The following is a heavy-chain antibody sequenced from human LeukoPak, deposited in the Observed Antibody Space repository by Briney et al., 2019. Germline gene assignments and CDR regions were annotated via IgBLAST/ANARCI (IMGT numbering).Heavy chain of an antibody. J-gene: IGHJ6*03. D-gene: IGHD3-10*01. V-gene: IGHV1-69*05. CDR1: GGTFTSYA. CDR3: AGGLGSNYDCYYMDV. CDR2: IIPIFGAA. Sequence: GASVKVSCKASGGTFTSYAMSWVRQAPGQGLEWMGGIIPIFGAANYAQKFQGRVTITTDASTSPAYMELSRLRSEDTAVYYCAGGLGSNYDCYYMDVWGKGTPVTVSS.